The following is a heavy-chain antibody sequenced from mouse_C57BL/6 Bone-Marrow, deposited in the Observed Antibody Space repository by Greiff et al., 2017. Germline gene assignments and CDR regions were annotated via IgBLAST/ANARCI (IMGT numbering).Heavy chain of an antibody. CDR3: TSDDPWFAY. J-gene: IGHJ3*01. CDR1: GFNIKDDY. Sequence: VQLQQSGAELVRPGASVKLSCTASGFNIKDDYMHWVKQRPEQGLEWIGWIDPENGDTEYASKFQGKATITADTSSNTAYLQLSSLTSEDTAVYYCTSDDPWFAYWGQGTLVTVSA. V-gene: IGHV14-4*01. CDR2: IDPENGDT.